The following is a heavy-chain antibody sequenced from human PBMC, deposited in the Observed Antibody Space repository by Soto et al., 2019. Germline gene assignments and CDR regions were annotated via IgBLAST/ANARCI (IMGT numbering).Heavy chain of an antibody. CDR3: ARVELRAAMVNGDY. CDR1: GFTFSSYA. D-gene: IGHD5-18*01. J-gene: IGHJ4*02. Sequence: QVQLVESGGGVVQPGRSLRLSCAASGFTFSSYAMHWVRQAPGKGLEWVAVISYDGSNKYYADSVKGRFTISRDNSKNTLYLQMNSLRAEDTAVYYCARVELRAAMVNGDYWGQGTLVTVSS. V-gene: IGHV3-30-3*01. CDR2: ISYDGSNK.